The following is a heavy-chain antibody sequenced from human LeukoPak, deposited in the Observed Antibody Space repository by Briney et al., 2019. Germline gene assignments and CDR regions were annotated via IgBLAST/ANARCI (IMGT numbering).Heavy chain of an antibody. Sequence: PGGSLRLSCAASGFTFSSYGMHWVRQAPGKGLEWVAVIWYDGSNKYYADSVKGRFTISRDNFKNTLYLQMNSLRAEDTAVYYCARERRYCSGGSCANWFDPWGQGTLVTVSS. CDR3: ARERRYCSGGSCANWFDP. CDR2: IWYDGSNK. V-gene: IGHV3-33*01. J-gene: IGHJ5*02. CDR1: GFTFSSYG. D-gene: IGHD2-15*01.